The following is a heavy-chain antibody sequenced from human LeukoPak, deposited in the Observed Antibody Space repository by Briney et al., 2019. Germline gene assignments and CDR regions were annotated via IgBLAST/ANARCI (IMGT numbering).Heavy chain of an antibody. V-gene: IGHV4-34*01. CDR2: INHSGST. CDR1: GGSFSGYY. J-gene: IGHJ4*02. CDR3: ARHADSGLWFGELLHLDY. Sequence: SETLSLTCAVYGGSFSGYYWSWIRQPPGKGLEWIGGINHSGSTNYNPSLKRRVTISVNTSKNQFSLKLSSVTAADTAVYYCARHADSGLWFGELLHLDYWGQGTLVTVSS. D-gene: IGHD3-10*01.